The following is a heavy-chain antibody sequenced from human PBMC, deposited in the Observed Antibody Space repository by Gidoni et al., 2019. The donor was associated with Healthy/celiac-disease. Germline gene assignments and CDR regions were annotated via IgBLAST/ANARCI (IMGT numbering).Heavy chain of an antibody. CDR2: ISGSGGST. J-gene: IGHJ4*02. CDR3: AKDRFGAGIAAAEVYFDY. CDR1: GFTFSSYA. V-gene: IGHV3-23*01. D-gene: IGHD6-13*01. Sequence: EVQLLESGGGLVQPGGSLRLSCAASGFTFSSYAMSWVRQAPGKGLEWVSAISGSGGSTYYADSVKGRFTISRDNSKNTLYLQMNSLRAEDTAVYYCAKDRFGAGIAAAEVYFDYWGQGTLVTVSS.